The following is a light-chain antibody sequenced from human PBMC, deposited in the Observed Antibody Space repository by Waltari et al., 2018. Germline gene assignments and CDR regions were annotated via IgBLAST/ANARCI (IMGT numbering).Light chain of an antibody. Sequence: DIVMTQSPDSLAVSLVERATIDCQSSQSVLYSSNNKNYLAWYQQRPGQPPKLLIYWASTRESGVPDRFSGSGSGTDFTLTINSLQAEDVALYYCQQYYSTPLTFGGGTKVEIK. CDR2: WAS. CDR1: QSVLYSSNNKNY. V-gene: IGKV4-1*01. J-gene: IGKJ4*01. CDR3: QQYYSTPLT.